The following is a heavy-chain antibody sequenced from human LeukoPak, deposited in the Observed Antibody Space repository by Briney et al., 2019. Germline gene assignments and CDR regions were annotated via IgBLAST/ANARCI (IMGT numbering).Heavy chain of an antibody. J-gene: IGHJ6*02. V-gene: IGHV1-8*01. CDR1: GYTFTSYD. Sequence: ASVKVSCKASGYTFTSYDINWVRQANGQGLEWMGWMNPNSGNTGYAQKFQGRVTMTRNTSISTAYMELSSLRSEDTAVYYCARAHFEVFGELYEARGYYYYGMNVWGQGTTVTVSS. CDR3: ARAHFEVFGELYEARGYYYYGMNV. CDR2: MNPNSGNT. D-gene: IGHD3-10*02.